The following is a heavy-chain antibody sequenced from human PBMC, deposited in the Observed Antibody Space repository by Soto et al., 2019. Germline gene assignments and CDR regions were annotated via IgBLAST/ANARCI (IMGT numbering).Heavy chain of an antibody. V-gene: IGHV4-34*01. CDR1: GGSFSGYY. CDR2: INHSGST. D-gene: IGHD3-10*01. Sequence: SETLSVTCAVYGGSFSGYYWSWIRQPPGKGLEWIGEINHSGSTNYNPSLKSRVTISVDTSKNQFSLKLSSVTAADTAVYYCARGYGRDFAYWGQGTLVTVSS. J-gene: IGHJ4*02. CDR3: ARGYGRDFAY.